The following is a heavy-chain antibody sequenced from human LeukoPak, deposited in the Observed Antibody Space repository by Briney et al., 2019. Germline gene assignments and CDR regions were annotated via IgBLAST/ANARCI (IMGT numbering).Heavy chain of an antibody. CDR2: ISVSGVST. D-gene: IGHD6-19*01. J-gene: IGHJ4*02. CDR1: GFTFSSYA. V-gene: IGHV3-23*01. Sequence: GGSLRLSCAASGFTFSSYAMSWVRQAPGKGLEWVSGISVSGVSTNYADSVKGRFTISRDNSKNTLYLQMNSLRAEDTAVYYCAKSTRVIAVEIDYWGQGTLVTVSS. CDR3: AKSTRVIAVEIDY.